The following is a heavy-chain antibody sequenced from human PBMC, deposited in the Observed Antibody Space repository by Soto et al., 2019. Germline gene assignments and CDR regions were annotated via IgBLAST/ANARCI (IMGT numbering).Heavy chain of an antibody. CDR2: ISYDGGNE. J-gene: IGHJ4*02. V-gene: IGHV3-30*18. Sequence: QVQLVESGGGVVQHGRSLGLSCTASGFAFRSYGLHWVRQAPGKGLEWVAVISYDGGNERYADSVKGRFTISRDNSKNTLYLQMNSLSAEDTAVYYCAKDTYYHDSTGYYVFDYWGQGTLVTVSS. D-gene: IGHD3-22*01. CDR1: GFAFRSYG. CDR3: AKDTYYHDSTGYYVFDY.